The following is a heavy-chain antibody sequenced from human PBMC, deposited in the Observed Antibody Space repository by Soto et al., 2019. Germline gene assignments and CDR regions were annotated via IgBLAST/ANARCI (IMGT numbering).Heavy chain of an antibody. D-gene: IGHD3-3*01. V-gene: IGHV1-24*01. CDR1: GYTLTELS. CDR2: FDPEDGET. J-gene: IGHJ4*02. CDR3: ATDSITIFGVVNQPYYFDY. Sequence: ASVKVSCKVSGYTLTELSMHWVRQAPGKGLEWMGGFDPEDGETIYAQKFQGRVTMPEDTSTDTAYMELSSLRSEDTAVYYCATDSITIFGVVNQPYYFDYWGQGTLVNVSS.